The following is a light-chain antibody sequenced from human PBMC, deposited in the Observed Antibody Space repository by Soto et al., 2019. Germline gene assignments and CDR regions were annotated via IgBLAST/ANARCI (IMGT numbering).Light chain of an antibody. V-gene: IGKV3-20*01. Sequence: EIGLTQSRGTQSVSPGERASLSCRASQSVSSSYLAWYQQKPGQAPRLLIYGASSRATGIPDRFSGSGSGTDFTLTISRLEPEDFAVYYCQQYGSSPRTFGPGTKVDIK. CDR2: GAS. CDR3: QQYGSSPRT. J-gene: IGKJ3*01. CDR1: QSVSSSY.